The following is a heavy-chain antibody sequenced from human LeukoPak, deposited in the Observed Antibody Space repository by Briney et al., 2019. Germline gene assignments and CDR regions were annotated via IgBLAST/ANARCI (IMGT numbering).Heavy chain of an antibody. V-gene: IGHV1-3*01. J-gene: IGHJ6*02. CDR2: INAGNGNT. D-gene: IGHD6-13*01. CDR1: GYTFTSYA. CDR3: ARDLSLEQLVPHGYYYGMDV. Sequence: ASVKVSCKASGYTFTSYAMHWVRQAPGQRLEWMGWINAGNGNTKYSQKFQGRVTITRDTSASTAYMELSSLRSEDTAVYYCARDLSLEQLVPHGYYYGMDVWGQGTTVTVSS.